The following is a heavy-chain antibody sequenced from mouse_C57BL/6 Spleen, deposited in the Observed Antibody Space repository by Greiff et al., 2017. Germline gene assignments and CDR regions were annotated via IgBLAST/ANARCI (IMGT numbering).Heavy chain of an antibody. CDR1: GYSITSGYD. CDR3: ARDLRINYYGSSYGYFDV. V-gene: IGHV3-1*01. Sequence: EVQLQQSGPGMVKPSQSLSLTCTVTGYSITSGYDWHWIRHFPGNKLEWMGYISYSGSTNYNPSLKSRISITHDTSKNHFFLKLNSVTTEDTATYYCARDLRINYYGSSYGYFDVWGTGTTVTVSS. CDR2: ISYSGST. D-gene: IGHD1-1*01. J-gene: IGHJ1*03.